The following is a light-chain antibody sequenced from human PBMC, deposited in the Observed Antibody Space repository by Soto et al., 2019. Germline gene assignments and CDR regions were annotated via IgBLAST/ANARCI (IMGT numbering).Light chain of an antibody. V-gene: IGKV3-20*01. Sequence: EVVLTQFPGTLPVSLGERATLSCRASQSVRNDYLAWYQQKRGQAPRLLIHGASTRATGIPDRFSGSGSGTDFILTISRVEPGVVAMYFCQQYGSLPTPFGPGTKVDIK. CDR3: QQYGSLPTP. CDR2: GAS. J-gene: IGKJ3*01. CDR1: QSVRNDY.